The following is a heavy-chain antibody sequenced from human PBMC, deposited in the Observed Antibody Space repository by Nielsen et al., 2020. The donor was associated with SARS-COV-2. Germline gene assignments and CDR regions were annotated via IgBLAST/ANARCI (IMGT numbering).Heavy chain of an antibody. V-gene: IGHV5-51*01. J-gene: IGHJ6*02. CDR3: ASGFGESTVLPGGSYYYYGMDV. CDR2: IYPGDSDT. D-gene: IGHD3-10*01. CDR1: GYSFTSYW. Sequence: GESLKISCKGSGYSFTSYWIGWVRQMPGKGLEWMGIIYPGDSDTRYSPSFQGQVTISADKSISTAYLQWSSLKASDTAMYYCASGFGESTVLPGGSYYYYGMDVWGQGTTVTVSS.